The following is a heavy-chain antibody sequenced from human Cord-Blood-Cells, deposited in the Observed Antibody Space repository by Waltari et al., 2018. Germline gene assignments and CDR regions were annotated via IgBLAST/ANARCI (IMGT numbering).Heavy chain of an antibody. D-gene: IGHD2-2*01. J-gene: IGHJ4*02. CDR3: ATALGSTSCDDY. Sequence: QVQLVQSGAEVKKPGASVKVSCKVSGYTLTELSMHWVRQAHGKGLEWMGGLDPEDGETTYGQKFQGRVTMTEDTSTDTAYMELSRLRSEDTAVYYWATALGSTSCDDYWGQGTLVTVSS. V-gene: IGHV1-24*01. CDR1: GYTLTELS. CDR2: LDPEDGET.